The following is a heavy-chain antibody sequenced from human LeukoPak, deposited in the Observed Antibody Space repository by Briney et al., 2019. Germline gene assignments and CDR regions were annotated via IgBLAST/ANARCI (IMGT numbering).Heavy chain of an antibody. J-gene: IGHJ4*02. CDR1: GFTFSNYN. V-gene: IGHV3-21*01. D-gene: IGHD2-8*01. Sequence: GGSLRISCVASGFTFSNYNMNWGRQAPGKGLEWVSSIRGTGSSIYYADSVKGRFSISRDNAKNSLYLQMNSLRAEDTAVYYCARTPYCTNGICYNRYYFDFWGQGALVTVSS. CDR3: ARTPYCTNGICYNRYYFDF. CDR2: IRGTGSSI.